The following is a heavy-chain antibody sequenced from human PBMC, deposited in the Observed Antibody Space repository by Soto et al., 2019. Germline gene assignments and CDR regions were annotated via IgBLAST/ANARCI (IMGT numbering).Heavy chain of an antibody. CDR3: ARIRWIREYYFDY. J-gene: IGHJ4*02. CDR1: GFSISNTRMG. V-gene: IGHV2-26*01. Sequence: QVTLKESGPVLVKPTETLTLTCTVSGFSISNTRMGVSWIRQPPGKALEWLAHIFSNDAKSYSTSLKSRLTIAKDTSKSQVVLTVTNMDPVDTATYYCARIRWIREYYFDYWGQGTLVAVSS. D-gene: IGHD5-18*01. CDR2: IFSNDAK.